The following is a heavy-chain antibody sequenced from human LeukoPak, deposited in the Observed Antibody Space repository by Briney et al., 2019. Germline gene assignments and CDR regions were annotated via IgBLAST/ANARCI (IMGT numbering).Heavy chain of an antibody. Sequence: GGSLRLSCAASGITLSNYGMSWVRQAPGKGLEWVAGIGGSGGRTNYADSVKGRFTISRDSPKNTLYLQMKSLRAEDTAVYFCAKRGVVIRVVLVGFHKEAYYFDSWGQGALVTVSS. V-gene: IGHV3-23*01. CDR1: GITLSNYG. D-gene: IGHD3-10*01. J-gene: IGHJ4*02. CDR3: AKRGVVIRVVLVGFHKEAYYFDS. CDR2: IGGSGGRT.